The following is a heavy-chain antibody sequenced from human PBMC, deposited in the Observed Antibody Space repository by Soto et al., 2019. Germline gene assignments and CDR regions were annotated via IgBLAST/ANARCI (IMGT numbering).Heavy chain of an antibody. Sequence: GGSLRLSSAASGLTFSSYSMNWVRQAPGKGLEWVSSISSSSSYIYYADSVKGRFTISRDNAKNSLYLQMNSLRAEDTAVYYCARAPQGRGYCSGGSCYSGYWGQGTLVTVSS. D-gene: IGHD2-15*01. J-gene: IGHJ4*02. CDR1: GLTFSSYS. V-gene: IGHV3-21*01. CDR3: ARAPQGRGYCSGGSCYSGY. CDR2: ISSSSSYI.